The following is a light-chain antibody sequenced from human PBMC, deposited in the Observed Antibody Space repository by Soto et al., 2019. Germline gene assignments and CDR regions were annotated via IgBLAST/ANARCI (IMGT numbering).Light chain of an antibody. CDR3: QQYGNSPST. V-gene: IGKV3-20*01. CDR2: GAF. CDR1: QSVSGSR. J-gene: IGKJ1*01. Sequence: EIVRTQSPATLSVSPGERATLSCRASQSVSGSRLAWYHQKPGQAPRLLIYGAFNRVTGIPVRFSGSGSGTDFTLTISRLETEDFAVYYCQQYGNSPSTVGQGTKGDIK.